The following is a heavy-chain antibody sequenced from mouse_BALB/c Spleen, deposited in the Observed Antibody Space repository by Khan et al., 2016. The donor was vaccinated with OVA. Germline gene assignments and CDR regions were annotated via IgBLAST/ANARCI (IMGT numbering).Heavy chain of an antibody. V-gene: IGHV1-4*01. D-gene: IGHD2-14*01. Sequence: VQLQQSGAELARPGASVKMSCKASGYTFTSNTIHWVKQRPGQGLEWIGYINPGSSYTTYNQKFTDKATLTADKSSNTAYIQLISLTSEDSAVDYCARRTTGYALDYWGQGTSVTVSS. J-gene: IGHJ4*01. CDR2: INPGSSYT. CDR1: GYTFTSNT. CDR3: ARRTTGYALDY.